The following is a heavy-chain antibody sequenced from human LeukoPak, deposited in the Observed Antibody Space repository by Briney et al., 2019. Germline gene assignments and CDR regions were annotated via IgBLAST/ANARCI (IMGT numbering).Heavy chain of an antibody. D-gene: IGHD6-19*01. CDR3: ARRVKAGAFDI. CDR1: GGSISSYY. CDR2: IYYSGST. J-gene: IGHJ3*02. Sequence: SETLSLTCTVSGGSISSYYWSWIRQPPGKGLEWIGYIYYSGSTNYNPSLKSRVTISVDTSKNQFSLKLSSVTAADTAVYYCARRVKAGAFDIWGQGTMVTVSS. V-gene: IGHV4-59*01.